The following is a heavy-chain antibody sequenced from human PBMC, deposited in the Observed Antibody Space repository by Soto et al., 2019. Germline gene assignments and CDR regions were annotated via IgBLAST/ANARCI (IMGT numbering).Heavy chain of an antibody. CDR3: ARASPCSSTSCYADLFDP. D-gene: IGHD2-2*01. Sequence: ASVKVSCKASGYTFTSYAMHWVRQAPGQRLEWMGWINAGNGNTKYSQKFQGRVTITRDTSASTAYMELSSLRSEDTAVYYCARASPCSSTSCYADLFDPWGQGTLVTVSS. CDR1: GYTFTSYA. CDR2: INAGNGNT. V-gene: IGHV1-3*01. J-gene: IGHJ5*02.